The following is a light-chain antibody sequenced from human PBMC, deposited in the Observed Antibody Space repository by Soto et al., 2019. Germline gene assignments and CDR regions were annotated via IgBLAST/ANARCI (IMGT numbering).Light chain of an antibody. J-gene: IGKJ5*01. CDR3: QQYDNLPIT. V-gene: IGKV1-33*01. CDR2: DAS. Sequence: DIQMTQSPSSLSASVGDRVTITCQASQDIRNYLNWYQQKPGKAPKLLIYDASNLETGVPSRFSGGGSGTDFTFTISSLQPEDIATYYCQQYDNLPITFGQGTRLEIK. CDR1: QDIRNY.